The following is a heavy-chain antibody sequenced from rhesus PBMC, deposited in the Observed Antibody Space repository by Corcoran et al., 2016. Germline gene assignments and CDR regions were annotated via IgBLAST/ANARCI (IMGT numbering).Heavy chain of an antibody. CDR2: ISPLVGIT. CDR1: GFTFGSYA. J-gene: IGHJ6*01. D-gene: IGHD3-22*01. CDR3: ARGDWSDYLWGLDS. Sequence: QVQLVQSGAEVKKPGASVKVSCKASGFTFGSYAISWVRQAPGHGLEWMGVISPLVGITNYAEEFQGRVTIAADASTSTAYLELSSLRSEDTAVYYCARGDWSDYLWGLDSWGQGVVVTVSS. V-gene: IGHV1-198*02.